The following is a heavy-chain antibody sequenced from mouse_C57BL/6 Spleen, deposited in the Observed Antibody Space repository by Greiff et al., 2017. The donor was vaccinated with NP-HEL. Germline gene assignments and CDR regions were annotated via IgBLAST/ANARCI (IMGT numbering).Heavy chain of an antibody. CDR2: IYPGDGDT. Sequence: VQLQQSGAELVKPGASVTISCKASGYAFSSYWMNWVKQRPGKGLEWIGQIYPGDGDTNYNGKFKGKATLTADKSSSTAYMQLSSLTSEDAAVYFCARGGDWDGGYAMDYWGQGTSVTVSS. J-gene: IGHJ4*01. CDR1: GYAFSSYW. CDR3: ARGGDWDGGYAMDY. D-gene: IGHD4-1*01. V-gene: IGHV1-80*01.